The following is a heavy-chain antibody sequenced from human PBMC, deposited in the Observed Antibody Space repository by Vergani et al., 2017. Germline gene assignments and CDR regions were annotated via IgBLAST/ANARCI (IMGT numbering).Heavy chain of an antibody. CDR3: ARDANYILFDS. V-gene: IGHV7-4-1*02. J-gene: IGHJ4*02. D-gene: IGHD4/OR15-4a*01. CDR2: INTNTGNP. CDR1: GYTFTTYG. Sequence: QVPLVQSGAEVKKPGASVKVSCKASGYTFTTYGLSWVRQAPGQGLEWMGWINTNTGNPTYAQGFAGRFVFSLDTSVSTAYLKISSLKAEDTAVYYCARDANYILFDSWGQGTLVTVSS.